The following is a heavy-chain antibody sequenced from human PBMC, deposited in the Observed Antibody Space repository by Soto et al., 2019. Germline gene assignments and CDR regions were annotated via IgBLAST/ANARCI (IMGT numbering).Heavy chain of an antibody. Sequence: ALVKVCAGSCVAGCTSYDRNCGSQAMPQRLEWMVWIHAGNGNTKYSQKFQGRVTITRDTSASTAYMELSSLRSEDTAVYYCATLFPYSRLFRSLRSWA. D-gene: IGHD2-15*01. CDR2: IHAGNGNT. V-gene: IGHV1-3*01. CDR3: ATLFPYSRLFRSLRS. CDR1: VAGCTSYD. J-gene: IGHJ5*01.